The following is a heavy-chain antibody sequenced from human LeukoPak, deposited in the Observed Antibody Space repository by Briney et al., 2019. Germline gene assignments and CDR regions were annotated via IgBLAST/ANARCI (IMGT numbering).Heavy chain of an antibody. V-gene: IGHV4-34*01. J-gene: IGHJ3*02. CDR3: ARDEAHPNTYYYGSGSYYARLDI. CDR2: INHSGST. CDR1: GGSFSGYY. D-gene: IGHD3-10*01. Sequence: PSETLSLTCAVYGGSFSGYYWSWIRQPPGKGLEWIGEINHSGSTNYNPSLKSRVTISVDTSKNQFSLKLSSVTAADTAVYYCARDEAHPNTYYYGSGSYYARLDIWGHGTMVTVSS.